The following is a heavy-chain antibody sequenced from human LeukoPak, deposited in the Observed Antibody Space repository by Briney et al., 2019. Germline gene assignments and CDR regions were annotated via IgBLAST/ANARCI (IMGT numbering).Heavy chain of an antibody. CDR1: GVSFSGFY. D-gene: IGHD6-19*01. CDR2: INHSGST. V-gene: IGHV4-34*01. J-gene: IGHJ4*02. CDR3: ARGPQWRRGKQFDY. Sequence: PSETLSVTCAVYGVSFSGFYWSWIPAPPGKGLEWVWEINHSGSTNYHPSLKSRVTISVDTSKNQFSLKLSSVTAADTAVYYCARGPQWRRGKQFDYWGQGTLVTVSS.